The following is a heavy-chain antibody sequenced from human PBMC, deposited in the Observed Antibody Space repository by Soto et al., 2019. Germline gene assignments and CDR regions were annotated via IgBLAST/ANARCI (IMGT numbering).Heavy chain of an antibody. D-gene: IGHD3-10*01. CDR1: GFTFSSYS. Sequence: GESLKISCAASGFTFSSYSMNWVRQAPGKGLEWVSSISSSSSYIYYADSVKGRFTISRDNAKNSLYLQMNSLRAEDTAVYYCARVRYYGSGRPPPDGYYYGMDVWGQGTTVTVSS. V-gene: IGHV3-21*01. J-gene: IGHJ6*02. CDR3: ARVRYYGSGRPPPDGYYYGMDV. CDR2: ISSSSSYI.